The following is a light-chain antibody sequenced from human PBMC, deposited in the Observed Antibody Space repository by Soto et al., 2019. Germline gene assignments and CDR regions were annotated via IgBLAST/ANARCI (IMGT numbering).Light chain of an antibody. CDR1: QSVLYSSNNKNY. Sequence: DIVMTQSPDSLAVSLGERATINCKSSQSVLYSSNNKNYLAWHQQKPGQPPKLLIYWASTRESGVPDRFSGSGSETDFTLTISSLQAEDVAVYYCQQYYTPPPWTFGQGTKVEIK. J-gene: IGKJ1*01. V-gene: IGKV4-1*01. CDR2: WAS. CDR3: QQYYTPPPWT.